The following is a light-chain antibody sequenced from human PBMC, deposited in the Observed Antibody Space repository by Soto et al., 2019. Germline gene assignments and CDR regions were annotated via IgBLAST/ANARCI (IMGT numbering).Light chain of an antibody. Sequence: DIVMTQSPESLAVSLGESATINCKSSQTVLYSTDNRNYLAWHQQKPGQPPKLLIFWASTRESGVPDRFSGSGSGTDFTLTISTLXXEDVAXYYCQQYHTPPYTFGQGTKLEIK. J-gene: IGKJ2*01. V-gene: IGKV4-1*01. CDR3: QQYHTPPYT. CDR1: QTVLYSTDNRNY. CDR2: WAS.